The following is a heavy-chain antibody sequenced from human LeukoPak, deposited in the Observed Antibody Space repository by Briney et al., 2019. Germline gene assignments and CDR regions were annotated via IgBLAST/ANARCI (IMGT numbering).Heavy chain of an antibody. CDR2: ISDSGST. J-gene: IGHJ1*01. CDR3: ARHAVDYYDSSGYYYGYFQH. V-gene: IGHV4-59*08. CDR1: GGSIISYY. Sequence: PSETLSLTCTVSGGSIISYYWSWIRQPPGKGLEWIGYISDSGSTNYNPSLKSRVTISVDTSKNQFSLKLSSVTAADTAVYYCARHAVDYYDSSGYYYGYFQHWGQGTLVTVSS. D-gene: IGHD3-22*01.